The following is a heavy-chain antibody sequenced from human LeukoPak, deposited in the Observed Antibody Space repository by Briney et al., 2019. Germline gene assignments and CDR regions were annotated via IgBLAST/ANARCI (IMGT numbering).Heavy chain of an antibody. CDR1: GFTFSSYA. CDR2: ISYDGSNK. CDR3: ARSKKPTVWDRSIAVAGKPLYFDY. J-gene: IGHJ4*02. V-gene: IGHV3-30-3*01. D-gene: IGHD6-19*01. Sequence: GGSLRLSCAASGFTFSSYAMHWVRQAPGKGLEWVAVISYDGSNKYYADSVKGRFTISRDNSKNTLYLQMNSLRAEDTAVYYCARSKKPTVWDRSIAVAGKPLYFDYWGQGTLVTVFS.